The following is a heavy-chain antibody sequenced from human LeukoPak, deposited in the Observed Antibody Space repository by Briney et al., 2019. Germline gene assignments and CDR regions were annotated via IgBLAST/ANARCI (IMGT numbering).Heavy chain of an antibody. J-gene: IGHJ4*02. Sequence: ASETLSLTCTVSGGSISSGSYYWSWIRQPAGKGLEWIGRIYTSGNTNYDPSLKSRVTISVDTSKNQFSLKLSSVTAADTAVYFCARGITYYYDWGQGTLVTVSS. CDR3: ARGITYYYD. D-gene: IGHD3-22*01. CDR1: GGSISSGSYY. CDR2: IYTSGNT. V-gene: IGHV4-61*02.